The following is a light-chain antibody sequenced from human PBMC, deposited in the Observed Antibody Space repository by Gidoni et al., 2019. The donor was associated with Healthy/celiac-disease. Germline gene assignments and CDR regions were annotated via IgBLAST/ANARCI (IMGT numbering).Light chain of an antibody. CDR3: QQYGSSLKLT. CDR1: QSVSSSY. V-gene: IGKV3-20*01. CDR2: GAS. J-gene: IGKJ4*01. Sequence: EIVLTPSPGTLSLSPGERATLSCRASQSVSSSYLAWYQQKPGQAPRLLIYGASSRATGIPDRFSGSGSGTDFTLTISRLEPEDFAVYYCQQYGSSLKLTFGGGTKVEIK.